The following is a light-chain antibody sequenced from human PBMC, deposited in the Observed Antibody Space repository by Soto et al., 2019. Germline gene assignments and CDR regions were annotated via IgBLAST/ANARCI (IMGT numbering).Light chain of an antibody. CDR3: RSYASCSTLYV. CDR2: DVS. V-gene: IGLV2-14*01. Sequence: QSVLTQPASVSGSPGQSITISFTGTSSDVGGYNYVSWYQQHSGKAPKLMIYDVSNQPSGVSNRFSGSKSGNTASLTISGLQAEDEADYYCRSYASCSTLYVFGIWPKVHVL. CDR1: SSDVGGYNY. J-gene: IGLJ1*01.